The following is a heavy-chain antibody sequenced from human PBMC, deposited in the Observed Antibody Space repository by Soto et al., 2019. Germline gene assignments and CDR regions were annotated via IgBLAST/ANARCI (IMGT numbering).Heavy chain of an antibody. CDR3: ANGGGWDPRGYSYGYNYYYYGMDV. V-gene: IGHV3-30*18. J-gene: IGHJ6*02. CDR2: ISYDGSNK. D-gene: IGHD5-18*01. Sequence: PGGSLRLSCAASGFTFSSYGMHWVRQAPGKGLEWVAVISYDGSNKYYADSVKGRFTISRDNSKNTLYLQMNSLRAEDTAVYYCANGGGWDPRGYSYGYNYYYYGMDVWGQGTTVTVSS. CDR1: GFTFSSYG.